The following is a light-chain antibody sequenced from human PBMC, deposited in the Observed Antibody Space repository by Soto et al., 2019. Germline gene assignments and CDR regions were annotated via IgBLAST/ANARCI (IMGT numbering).Light chain of an antibody. CDR3: QHRYNWPLT. Sequence: EVVLTQSPVTLSLSPGEKATLSCRASQDINTYLGWYQQKPGQPPRLLMYDASNRASGVPARFGGSGSGTDFTLTIDTLGPEDFAIYYCQHRYNWPLTFGAGTRVEIK. CDR2: DAS. V-gene: IGKV3-11*01. CDR1: QDINTY. J-gene: IGKJ4*01.